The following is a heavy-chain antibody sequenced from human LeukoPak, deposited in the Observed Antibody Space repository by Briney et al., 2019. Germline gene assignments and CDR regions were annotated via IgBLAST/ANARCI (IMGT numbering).Heavy chain of an antibody. D-gene: IGHD1-26*01. V-gene: IGHV3-21*04. J-gene: IGHJ4*02. CDR2: ISSNTNYI. CDR1: GFTFSSYS. Sequence: GGSLRLSCAASGFTFSSYSMNWVCQAPGKGLEWVSSISSNTNYIYYADSVKGRFTISRDNAKNSLYLQMNSLRAEDTAVYYCARDVGGSLDYWGQGTLVTVSP. CDR3: ARDVGGSLDY.